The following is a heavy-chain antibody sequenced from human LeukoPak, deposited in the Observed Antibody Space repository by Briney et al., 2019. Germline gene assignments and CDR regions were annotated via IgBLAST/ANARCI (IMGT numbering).Heavy chain of an antibody. Sequence: ASVKVSCKASGYTFSSYGISWVRQAPGQGLEWMGWITSYNGNTKYAQQLQGRVTMTRDTSTSTVYMELSSLRSEDTAVYYCARSPLREGPLDYWGQGTLVTVSS. CDR2: ITSYNGNT. V-gene: IGHV1-18*01. CDR3: ARSPLREGPLDY. D-gene: IGHD5-12*01. CDR1: GYTFSSYG. J-gene: IGHJ4*02.